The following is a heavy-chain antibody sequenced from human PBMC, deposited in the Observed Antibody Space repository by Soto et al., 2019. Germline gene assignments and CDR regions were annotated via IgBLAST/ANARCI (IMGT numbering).Heavy chain of an antibody. CDR3: ARSYSTIAWFDP. Sequence: ASVKVSCKASGYTFTSFGISWVRQAPGQGLEWMGWISTYNDNTNYAQKVQGRVTMTTDTSTSTAYMELRSPRSDDTAVYYCARSYSTIAWFDPWGQGTLVTVSS. D-gene: IGHD2-2*01. CDR1: GYTFTSFG. V-gene: IGHV1-18*04. J-gene: IGHJ5*02. CDR2: ISTYNDNT.